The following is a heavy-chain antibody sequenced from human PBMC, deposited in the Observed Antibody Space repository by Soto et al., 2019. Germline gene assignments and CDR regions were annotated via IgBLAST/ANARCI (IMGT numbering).Heavy chain of an antibody. D-gene: IGHD3-9*01. CDR2: IYYSGST. V-gene: IGHV4-61*08. CDR3: ARGIGEQQIFYYLDY. J-gene: IGHJ4*02. CDR1: GGSISSGGYY. Sequence: NPSETLSLTCTVSGGSISSGGYYWSWIRQHPGKGLEWIGYIYYSGSTYYNPSLENRVTISVDASKNQFSLKLNSVTAADTAVYYCARGIGEQQIFYYLDYWGQGALVTVSS.